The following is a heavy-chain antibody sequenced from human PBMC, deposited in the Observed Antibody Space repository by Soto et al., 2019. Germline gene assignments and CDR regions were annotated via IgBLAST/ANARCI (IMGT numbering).Heavy chain of an antibody. J-gene: IGHJ4*02. CDR1: GGSIVGFC. D-gene: IGHD3-22*01. CDR3: ARGVDRATYYYDSSGYSFDY. CDR2: IYYSGST. V-gene: IGHV4-59*01. Sequence: ASQPLSLRCSVVGGSIVGFCCSWIRQPPGKGLEWIGYIYYSGSTNYNPSLKSRVTISVDTSKNQFSLKLSSVTAADTAVYYCARGVDRATYYYDSSGYSFDYWGQGTLVIVSS.